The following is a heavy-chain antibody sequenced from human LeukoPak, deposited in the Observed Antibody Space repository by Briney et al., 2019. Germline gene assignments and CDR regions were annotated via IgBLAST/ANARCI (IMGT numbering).Heavy chain of an antibody. CDR3: ARDPEFTIFGVVIIPPDV. CDR2: IYHSGST. V-gene: IGHV4-38-2*02. J-gene: IGHJ6*04. D-gene: IGHD3-3*01. CDR1: GYSISSGYY. Sequence: PSETRSLTCTVSGYSISSGYYWGWIRQPPGKVLEWIGSIYHSGSTYYNASLKSRVTISVDTSKNQFSLKLSSVTAADTAVYYCARDPEFTIFGVVIIPPDVWGKGTTVTVSS.